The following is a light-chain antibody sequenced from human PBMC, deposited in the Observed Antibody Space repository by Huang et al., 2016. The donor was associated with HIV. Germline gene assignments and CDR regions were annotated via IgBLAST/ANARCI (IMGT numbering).Light chain of an antibody. Sequence: EVVMTQSPATLSVSPGERASLSCRANQNIINGLAWYQQRPGQAPRLLIFDASTRATGIPARFSGSGSGTDFTLTISSLQSEDFAVYYCQQYNHWPPTTFGQGTTVDMK. J-gene: IGKJ1*01. CDR3: QQYNHWPPTT. V-gene: IGKV3-15*01. CDR2: DAS. CDR1: QNIING.